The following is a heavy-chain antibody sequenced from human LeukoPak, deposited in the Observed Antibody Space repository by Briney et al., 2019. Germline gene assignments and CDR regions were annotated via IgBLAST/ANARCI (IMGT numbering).Heavy chain of an antibody. CDR3: AGNAYYYGSGSYSERSFDY. Sequence: GGSLRLSCAASGFTFSDYYMSWIRQAPGKGLEWVSYISSSGRTIYYADSVQGRFTISRDNAKNSLYLQMNSLRAEDTAVYYCAGNAYYYGSGSYSERSFDYWGQGTLVTVSS. V-gene: IGHV3-11*04. D-gene: IGHD3-10*01. J-gene: IGHJ4*02. CDR1: GFTFSDYY. CDR2: ISSSGRTI.